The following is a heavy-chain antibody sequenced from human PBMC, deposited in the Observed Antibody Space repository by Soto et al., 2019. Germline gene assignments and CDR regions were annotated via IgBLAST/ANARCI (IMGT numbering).Heavy chain of an antibody. CDR2: ISGSGGGT. D-gene: IGHD1-1*01. CDR1: GFPFSSYA. Sequence: SLRLSCAASGFPFSSYAMSWVRQAPGKGLGWVSSISGSGGGTYYADSVKGRFTFSIDNSKNTLYLQMNSLRAEDTAVYYCAKFGMATTKRSPPYYIDYWGQGALVTVSS. J-gene: IGHJ4*02. CDR3: AKFGMATTKRSPPYYIDY. V-gene: IGHV3-23*01.